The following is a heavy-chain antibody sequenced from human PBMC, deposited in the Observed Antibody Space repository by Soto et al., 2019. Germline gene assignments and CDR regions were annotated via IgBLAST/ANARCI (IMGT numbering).Heavy chain of an antibody. J-gene: IGHJ3*02. Sequence: GRSLRLSCAASGFTFSSYGMHWVRQAPGKGLEWVAVIWYDGSNKYYADSVKGRFTISRDNSKNTLYLQMNSLRAEDTAVYYCARGPYCSSTSCHQYAFDIWGQGTMVTVSS. CDR3: ARGPYCSSTSCHQYAFDI. V-gene: IGHV3-33*01. CDR2: IWYDGSNK. D-gene: IGHD2-2*01. CDR1: GFTFSSYG.